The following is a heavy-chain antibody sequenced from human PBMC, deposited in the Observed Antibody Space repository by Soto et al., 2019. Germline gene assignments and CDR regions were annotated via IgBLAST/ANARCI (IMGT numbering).Heavy chain of an antibody. D-gene: IGHD2-21*02. V-gene: IGHV4-59*01. CDR3: ARDLWGYCGTDCYPLDV. J-gene: IGHJ6*02. CDR2: MYNTGST. Sequence: SETLSLTCTVSGGSISRYYWSWIRQPPGKGLEWIGYMYNTGSTVYNPPFKSRVTRSVDTSKNQFSLKLNSVTAADTAVYYCARDLWGYCGTDCYPLDVWGQGTTVTVSS. CDR1: GGSISRYY.